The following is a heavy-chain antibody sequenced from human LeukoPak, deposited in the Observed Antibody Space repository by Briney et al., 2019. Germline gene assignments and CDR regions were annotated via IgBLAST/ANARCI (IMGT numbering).Heavy chain of an antibody. J-gene: IGHJ3*02. D-gene: IGHD5-18*01. CDR1: GFTFSDYY. CDR3: TRGGYSYGRVVDAFDI. Sequence: GGSLRLSCAASGFTFSDYYMSWIRQAPGKGLEWVSYISSSGSTIYYADSVKGRFTISRDNAKNSLYLQMNSLRAEDTAVYYCTRGGYSYGRVVDAFDIWGQGTMVTVSS. CDR2: ISSSGSTI. V-gene: IGHV3-11*04.